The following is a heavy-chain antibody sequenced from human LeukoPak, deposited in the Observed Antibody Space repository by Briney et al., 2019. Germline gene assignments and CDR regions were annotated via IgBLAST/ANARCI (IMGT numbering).Heavy chain of an antibody. CDR1: GFTFSRYS. Sequence: GGSLRLSCAASGFTFSRYSMNWVRQAPGKGLEWVSSISSGSSFMYYADSVKGRFTISRDNAKNSLYLQMNSLRAEDTAVYYCARVGPGAAAGTDYWGQGTLVTVSS. CDR2: ISSGSSFM. CDR3: ARVGPGAAAGTDY. V-gene: IGHV3-21*01. J-gene: IGHJ4*02. D-gene: IGHD6-13*01.